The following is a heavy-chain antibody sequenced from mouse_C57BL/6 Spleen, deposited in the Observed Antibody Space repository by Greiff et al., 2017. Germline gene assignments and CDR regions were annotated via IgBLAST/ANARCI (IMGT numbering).Heavy chain of an antibody. J-gene: IGHJ2*01. D-gene: IGHD2-1*01. CDR2: IYPSDSET. Sequence: VPLQQPGAELVRPGSSVKLSCKASGYTFPSYWMDWVKQRPGPGLEWIGNIYPSDSETHYNQKFKDKATLTVDKSSSPAYMQLSSLTSEDAAVYYGARGNGNYEGGDYWGQGTTLTVSS. CDR1: GYTFPSYW. V-gene: IGHV1-61*01. CDR3: ARGNGNYEGGDY.